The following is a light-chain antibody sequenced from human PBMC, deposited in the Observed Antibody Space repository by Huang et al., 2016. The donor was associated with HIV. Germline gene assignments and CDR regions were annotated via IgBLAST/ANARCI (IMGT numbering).Light chain of an antibody. Sequence: DIVMTQSPDSLAVSLGERATINCKSSQSVLYSSNSKNYLAWYQHKPGQPPKVLFYWASTRGSGVPDRFSGSGSVTNFSRTISSLQAEDVAVYYCQQYYNTPFTFGPGTKVEI. CDR2: WAS. CDR1: QSVLYSSNSKNY. CDR3: QQYYNTPFT. J-gene: IGKJ3*01. V-gene: IGKV4-1*01.